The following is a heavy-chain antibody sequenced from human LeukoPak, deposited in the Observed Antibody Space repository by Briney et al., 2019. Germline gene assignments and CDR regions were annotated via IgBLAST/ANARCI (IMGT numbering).Heavy chain of an antibody. D-gene: IGHD3-22*01. Sequence: GGSLRLSCAASGFTFSSYGMHWVRQAPGKGLEWVAFIRYDGSNKYYADSVKGRFTISRDNAKNSLYLQMNSLRAEDTAVYYCARDHYYDSSGYSVGYWGQGTLVTVSS. CDR2: IRYDGSNK. V-gene: IGHV3-30*02. CDR3: ARDHYYDSSGYSVGY. J-gene: IGHJ4*02. CDR1: GFTFSSYG.